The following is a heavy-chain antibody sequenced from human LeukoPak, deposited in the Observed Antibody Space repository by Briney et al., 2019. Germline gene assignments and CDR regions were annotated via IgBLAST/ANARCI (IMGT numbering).Heavy chain of an antibody. CDR1: GFTFSSYA. J-gene: IGHJ4*02. Sequence: GGSLRLSCAASGFTFSSYAMSWVRQAPGKGLGWVSSITGSGTSTYYADSVRGRFTISRDNSKNTVYLQLNSLRAGDTAIYYCTKDRRGPAAGTWYFDSWGQGTLVTVSS. CDR3: TKDRRGPAAGTWYFDS. V-gene: IGHV3-23*01. D-gene: IGHD6-13*01. CDR2: ITGSGTST.